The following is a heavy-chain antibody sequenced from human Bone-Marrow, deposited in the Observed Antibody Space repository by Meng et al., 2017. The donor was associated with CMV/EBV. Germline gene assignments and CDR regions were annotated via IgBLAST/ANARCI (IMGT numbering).Heavy chain of an antibody. J-gene: IGHJ3*02. CDR1: GFTFSSYG. Sequence: GESLKISCAASGFTFSSYGMHWVRQAPGKGLEWVANIKQDGSDKYYVDSVKGRFTISRDNAKNSLYLQMNSLRAEDTAVYYCARERVTIYGVVIGTDAFDIWGQGTMVTVSS. D-gene: IGHD3-3*01. CDR2: IKQDGSDK. V-gene: IGHV3-7*01. CDR3: ARERVTIYGVVIGTDAFDI.